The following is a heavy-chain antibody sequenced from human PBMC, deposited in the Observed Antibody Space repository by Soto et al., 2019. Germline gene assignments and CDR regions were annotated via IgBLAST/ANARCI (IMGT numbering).Heavy chain of an antibody. V-gene: IGHV3-11*01. Sequence: QVHLEESGGGLVKPGGSLRLSCTASGFPFSDYYMSWIRQAPGKGLEWLAYISGSGSTTYYTDSVKGRFAISRDNARTSLYLQINSLRVEDSAVYYCARSSLTYFEFWGQGTLVTVSS. CDR1: GFPFSDYY. J-gene: IGHJ4*02. CDR3: ARSSLTYFEF. CDR2: ISGSGSTT.